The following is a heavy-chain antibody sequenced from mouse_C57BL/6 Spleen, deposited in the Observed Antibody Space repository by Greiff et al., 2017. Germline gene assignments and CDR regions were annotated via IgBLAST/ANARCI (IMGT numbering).Heavy chain of an antibody. Sequence: EVKLMESGGGLVKPGGSLKLSCAASGFTFSDYGMHWVRQAPEKGLEWVAYISSGSSTIYYADTVKGRFTISRENAKNTLFLQMTSLRSGDTAMYYCARGYYGSSYVGYFDYWGQGTTLTVSS. CDR3: ARGYYGSSYVGYFDY. CDR1: GFTFSDYG. D-gene: IGHD1-1*01. J-gene: IGHJ2*01. CDR2: ISSGSSTI. V-gene: IGHV5-17*01.